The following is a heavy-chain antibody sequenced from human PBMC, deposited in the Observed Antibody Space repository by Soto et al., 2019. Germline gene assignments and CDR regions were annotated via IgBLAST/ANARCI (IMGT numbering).Heavy chain of an antibody. Sequence: SVKVSFKSYGGTFSSYAMSSVRQAAGQGLEWMGGIIPIFATANYAQKFQGRVTITADESTSTAYMELSSLRSEDTAVYYCARDFYGYNTTPLPTWGQGTMVTVSS. V-gene: IGHV1-69*13. CDR2: IIPIFATA. CDR3: ARDFYGYNTTPLPT. D-gene: IGHD5-18*01. CDR1: GGTFSSYA. J-gene: IGHJ4*02.